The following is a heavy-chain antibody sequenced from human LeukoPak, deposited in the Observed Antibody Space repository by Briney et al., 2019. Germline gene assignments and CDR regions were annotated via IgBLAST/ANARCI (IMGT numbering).Heavy chain of an antibody. CDR2: INPSGGST. CDR1: GYTFTSYY. D-gene: IGHD3-10*01. J-gene: IGHJ6*03. CDR3: ARGPRITLVRGGQWYFYMDV. V-gene: IGHV1-46*01. Sequence: ASVKVSCKASGYTFTSYYMHWVRQAPGQGLEWMGIINPSGGSTSYAQKFQDRVTMTRDTSTSTVYMELSSLRSDDTAVYYCARGPRITLVRGGQWYFYMDVWGKGTTVTVSS.